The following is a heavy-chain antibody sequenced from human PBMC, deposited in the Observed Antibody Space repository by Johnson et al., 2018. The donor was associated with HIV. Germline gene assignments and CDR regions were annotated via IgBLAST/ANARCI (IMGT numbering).Heavy chain of an antibody. CDR2: INWNGGSR. CDR1: GFTFDDYG. V-gene: IGHV3-20*04. J-gene: IGHJ3*02. CDR3: VKEGTTVTTFLVYHI. Sequence: VQLVESGGGVVRPGGSLRLSCAAPGFTFDDYGMSWVRQAPGKGLEWVSGINWNGGSRGYADSVKGRFTISRDNSRNTLDLQMSSLRPADTAVYYCVKEGTTVTTFLVYHIWGQGTMVTVSS. D-gene: IGHD4-17*01.